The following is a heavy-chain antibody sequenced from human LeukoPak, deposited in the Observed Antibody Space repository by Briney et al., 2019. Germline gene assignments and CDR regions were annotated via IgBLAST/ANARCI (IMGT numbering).Heavy chain of an antibody. Sequence: SETLSLTCTVSRGSIGRGGYSWNWIRQTPGKGLEWIGYISHTGSTSYNPSLKSRVTISADKSKNQVSLKLTSVTAADTAVYYCARLSVIVGSTLEYYYYYMDVWGQGTTVTVSS. V-gene: IGHV4-30-2*01. D-gene: IGHD1-26*01. CDR1: RGSIGRGGYS. CDR3: ARLSVIVGSTLEYYYYYMDV. CDR2: ISHTGST. J-gene: IGHJ6*03.